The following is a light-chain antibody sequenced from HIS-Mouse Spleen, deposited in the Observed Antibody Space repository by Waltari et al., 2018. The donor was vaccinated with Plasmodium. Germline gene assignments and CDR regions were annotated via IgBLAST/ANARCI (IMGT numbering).Light chain of an antibody. CDR1: ALPKQY. CDR2: KDS. CDR3: QSADSSGTYWV. V-gene: IGLV3-25*03. J-gene: IGLJ3*02. Sequence: SYELTQPPSVSVSPGQTARITCPGDALPKQYAYWYQQKPGQAPVLVIDKDSERPSGIPERFSGSSSVTTVTLTIRGVQAEDEADYYCQSADSSGTYWVFGGGTKLTVL.